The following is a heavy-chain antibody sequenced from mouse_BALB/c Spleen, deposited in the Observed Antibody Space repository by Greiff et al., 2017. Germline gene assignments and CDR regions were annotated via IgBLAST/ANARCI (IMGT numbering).Heavy chain of an antibody. CDR3: ASDPSMITTGFAY. CDR2: IWAGGST. Sequence: QVHVKQSGPGLVAPSQSLSITCTVSGFSLTSYGVHWVRQPPGKGLEWLGVIWAGGSTNYNSALMSRLSISKDNSKSQVFLKMNSLQTDDTAMYYCASDPSMITTGFAYWGQGTLVTVSA. V-gene: IGHV2-9*02. D-gene: IGHD2-4*01. CDR1: GFSLTSYG. J-gene: IGHJ3*01.